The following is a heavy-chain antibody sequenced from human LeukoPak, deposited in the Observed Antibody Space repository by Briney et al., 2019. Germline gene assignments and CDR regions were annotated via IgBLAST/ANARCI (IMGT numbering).Heavy chain of an antibody. J-gene: IGHJ6*02. D-gene: IGHD2-2*01. CDR3: ARLVRSPYYYGMDV. CDR2: IHYSGST. Sequence: SETLSLTCSVSGGSISGYHWSWIRQPPGKGLEWIGYIHYSGSTNYNPSLKSRVTISVDTSKNQFSLKLSSVTAADTAVYYCARLVRSPYYYGMDVWGQGTTVTVSS. CDR1: GGSISGYH. V-gene: IGHV4-59*12.